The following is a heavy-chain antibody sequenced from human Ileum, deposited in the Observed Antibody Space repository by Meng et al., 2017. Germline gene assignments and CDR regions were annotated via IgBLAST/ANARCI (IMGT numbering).Heavy chain of an antibody. J-gene: IGHJ4*02. V-gene: IGHV1-18*01. Sequence: QVQPVQSGPEVKKPGAPVKVSCKASDYTFTGYGVSWGRQAPGQGLEWMAWLGAHDGDTSHAPKFQGRVTVSADRPTATAYMELRSLRSDDTAVYYCARGTPGRSYSDYWGQGTLVTVSS. D-gene: IGHD3-10*01. CDR3: ARGTPGRSYSDY. CDR2: LGAHDGDT. CDR1: DYTFTGYG.